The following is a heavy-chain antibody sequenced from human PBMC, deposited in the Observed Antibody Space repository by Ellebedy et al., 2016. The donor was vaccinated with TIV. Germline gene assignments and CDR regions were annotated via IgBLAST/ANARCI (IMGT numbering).Heavy chain of an antibody. CDR1: GYTFTNYY. V-gene: IGHV1-46*01. CDR3: ARHRDTALSF. CDR2: INPSASST. D-gene: IGHD5-18*01. Sequence: AASVKVSCKASGYTFTNYYIHWVRQAPGQGLEWMGIINPSASSTSYAQKFQDRVIMPWNTSTSTVYLELSSLRSEDTAIYYCARHRDTALSFWGQGTLVTASS. J-gene: IGHJ4*02.